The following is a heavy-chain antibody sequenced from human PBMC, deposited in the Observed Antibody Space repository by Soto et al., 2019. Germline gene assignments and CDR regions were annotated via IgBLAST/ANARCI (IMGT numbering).Heavy chain of an antibody. D-gene: IGHD5-18*01. CDR3: ARGPRGRGYSAGQGHDYGLDV. CDR2: IIPMVGSV. CDR1: GGAFSSDF. Sequence: QVQLVQSGAAVKKPGSSVKVSCKASGGAFSSDFISWVRQAPGQGLEWMGGIIPMVGSVNYAQKLQGRVTLIANESTSTAYMEMANLKSEDTAIYFCARGPRGRGYSAGQGHDYGLDVWGQGTTVIVSS. J-gene: IGHJ6*02. V-gene: IGHV1-69*01.